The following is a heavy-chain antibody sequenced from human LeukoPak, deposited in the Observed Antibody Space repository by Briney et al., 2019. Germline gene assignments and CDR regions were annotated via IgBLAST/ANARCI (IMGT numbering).Heavy chain of an antibody. Sequence: PSETLSLTCTVSGCAISSSYYYWGWIRQPPGKGLERLGSIYHSGSTYYYPCLKRRVTISADTAKNKFSLKLRSVTAADTGVYYCARLNWAYYFDYWGQGTLVTVSS. CDR2: IYHSGST. CDR1: GCAISSSYYY. CDR3: ARLNWAYYFDY. D-gene: IGHD3-16*01. J-gene: IGHJ4*02. V-gene: IGHV4-39*01.